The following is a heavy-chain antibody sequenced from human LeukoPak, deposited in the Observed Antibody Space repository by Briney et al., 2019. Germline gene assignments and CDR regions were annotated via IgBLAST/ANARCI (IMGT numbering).Heavy chain of an antibody. CDR2: ISTSSNYI. V-gene: IGHV3-21*01. CDR1: GFNFSSYT. Sequence: KPGGSLRLSCVASGFNFSSYTMNWVREAPGKALEGVSSISTSSNYIYYADSVKGRFTISRDNAKNSLYLQMNSLRAADTAVYYCAQNFYDSSGLYFDYWGQGTLVTVSS. J-gene: IGHJ4*02. D-gene: IGHD3-22*01. CDR3: AQNFYDSSGLYFDY.